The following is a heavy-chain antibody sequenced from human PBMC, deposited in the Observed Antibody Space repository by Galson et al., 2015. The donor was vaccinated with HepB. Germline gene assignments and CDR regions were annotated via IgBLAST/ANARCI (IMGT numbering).Heavy chain of an antibody. V-gene: IGHV3-21*01. D-gene: IGHD3-3*01. CDR3: ARVFDFWSSPSNYKYYMDV. Sequence: SLRLSCAASGFTFNSYTMIWVRQAPGKGLEWVSSISSSSKYIYYADSVKGRFNISRDNAKSSLFLQMDSVRAEDTAVYYCARVFDFWSSPSNYKYYMDVWGKGTSVTVSS. CDR1: GFTFNSYT. J-gene: IGHJ6*03. CDR2: ISSSSKYI.